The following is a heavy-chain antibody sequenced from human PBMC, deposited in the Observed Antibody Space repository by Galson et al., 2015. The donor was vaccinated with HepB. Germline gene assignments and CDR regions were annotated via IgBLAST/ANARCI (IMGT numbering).Heavy chain of an antibody. CDR1: GFTFSNFA. V-gene: IGHV3-23*01. CDR3: AKYQAAFDV. D-gene: IGHD2-2*01. Sequence: SLRLSCAASGFTFSNFAMSWVRQAPGKGLEWVSAISDNGGGTYYADSVEGRFTISRDNSKNTLYLQMNSLRAEDTAVYYCAKYQAAFDVWGQGTMVTVSS. J-gene: IGHJ3*01. CDR2: ISDNGGGT.